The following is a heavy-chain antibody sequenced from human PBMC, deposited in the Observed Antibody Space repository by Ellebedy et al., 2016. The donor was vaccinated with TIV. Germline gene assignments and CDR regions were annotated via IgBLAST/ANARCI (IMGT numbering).Heavy chain of an antibody. D-gene: IGHD5-24*01. CDR3: ARQDGYNTYFRH. CDR2: IYYSGST. CDR1: GGSVSSGSYY. V-gene: IGHV4-61*01. Sequence: SETLSLTXTVSGGSVSSGSYYWTWIRQPPGKGLEWIGYIYYSGSTNYNPSLKSRVTISVDTSKNQFSLRVSSVTAADTAVYYCARQDGYNTYFRHWGQGTLVTVSS. J-gene: IGHJ1*01.